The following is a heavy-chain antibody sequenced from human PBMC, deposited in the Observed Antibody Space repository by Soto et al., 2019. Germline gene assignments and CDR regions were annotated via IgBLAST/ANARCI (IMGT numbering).Heavy chain of an antibody. D-gene: IGHD6-13*01. CDR1: GFTFSSYW. V-gene: IGHV3-74*01. CDR3: AVTGYSSSWGAFDI. J-gene: IGHJ3*02. Sequence: GGSLRLSCAASGFTFSSYWMHWVRQAPGKGLVWVSRINSDGSSTSYADPVKGRFTISRDNAKNTLYLQMNSLRAEDTAVYYCAVTGYSSSWGAFDIWGQGTMVTVSS. CDR2: INSDGSST.